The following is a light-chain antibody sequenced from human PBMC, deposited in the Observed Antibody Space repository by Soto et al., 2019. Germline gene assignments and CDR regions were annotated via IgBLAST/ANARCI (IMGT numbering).Light chain of an antibody. J-gene: IGKJ4*01. V-gene: IGKV3-11*01. CDR1: QSVDKY. CDR2: DAS. CDR3: QQRTNWPLT. Sequence: EIVLTQSPATLSFSPGERATLSCRASQSVDKYLVWYQQKPGQAPRLLIYDASSRATGIPARFSGRGSGTDFTLTITSLEPEDFAVYYCQQRTNWPLTFGGGTKLEIK.